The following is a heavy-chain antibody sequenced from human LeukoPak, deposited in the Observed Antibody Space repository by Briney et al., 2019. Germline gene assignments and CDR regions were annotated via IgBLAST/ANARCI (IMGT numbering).Heavy chain of an antibody. V-gene: IGHV1-18*01. CDR2: ISPYNGNT. Sequence: ASVKVSCKASGYTFTSYGISWVRQAPGQGFEWMGWISPYNGNTNYAQKLQGRVTMTTDTSTSTAYMELRSLRSDDTAVYYCAREGELGNWFDPWGQGTLVTVSS. CDR1: GYTFTSYG. J-gene: IGHJ5*02. D-gene: IGHD7-27*01. CDR3: AREGELGNWFDP.